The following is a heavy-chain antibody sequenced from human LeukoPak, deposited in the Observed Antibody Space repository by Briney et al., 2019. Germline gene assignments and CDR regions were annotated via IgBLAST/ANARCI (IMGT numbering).Heavy chain of an antibody. J-gene: IGHJ4*02. CDR1: GFTFSSYA. CDR3: AKDPTAYDREDY. V-gene: IGHV3-23*01. CDR2: ISGSGGST. D-gene: IGHD3-22*01. Sequence: GGSLRLSCAASGFTFSSYAMSRVRQAPGKGLEWVSAISGSGGSTYYADSVKGRFTISRDNSKNTLYLQMNSLRAEDTAVYYCAKDPTAYDREDYWGQGTLVTVSS.